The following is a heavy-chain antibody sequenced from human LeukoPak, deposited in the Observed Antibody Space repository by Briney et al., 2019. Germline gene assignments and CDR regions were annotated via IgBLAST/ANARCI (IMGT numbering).Heavy chain of an antibody. J-gene: IGHJ4*02. V-gene: IGHV3-15*01. CDR1: GFTFSSYA. D-gene: IGHD1-26*01. CDR3: TTDCVGATDFDY. CDR2: IKSKTDGGTT. Sequence: GSLRLSCSASGFTFSSYAMHWVRQAPGKGLEWVGRIKSKTDGGTTDYAAPVKGRFTISRDDSKNTLYLQMNSLKTEDTAVYYCTTDCVGATDFDYWGQGTLVTVSS.